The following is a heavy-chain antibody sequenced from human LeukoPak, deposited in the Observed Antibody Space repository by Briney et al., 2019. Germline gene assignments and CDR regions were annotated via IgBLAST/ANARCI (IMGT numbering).Heavy chain of an antibody. CDR2: IYYSGST. V-gene: IGHV4-59*08. CDR1: GGSISSYY. D-gene: IGHD5-12*01. Sequence: SETLSLTCTVSGGSISSYYWSWIRQPPGKGLEWIGYIYYSGSTNYNPSLKSRVTISVDTPKNQFSLKLSSVTAADTAVYCCAAQEIIVATTAFDYWGQGTLVTVSS. CDR3: AAQEIIVATTAFDY. J-gene: IGHJ4*02.